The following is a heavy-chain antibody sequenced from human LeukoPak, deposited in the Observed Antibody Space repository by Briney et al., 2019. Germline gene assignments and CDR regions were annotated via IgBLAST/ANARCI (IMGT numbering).Heavy chain of an antibody. CDR3: ARVVFGGVIANGNDY. CDR2: ISAYNGNT. Sequence: ASVKVSCKASGYTFTSYGISWVRQAPGQGLEWMGWISAYNGNTNYAQKLQGRVTMTTDTSTSTAYTELRSLRSDDTAVYYCARVVFGGVIANGNDYWGQGTLVTVSS. V-gene: IGHV1-18*01. CDR1: GYTFTSYG. D-gene: IGHD3-16*02. J-gene: IGHJ4*02.